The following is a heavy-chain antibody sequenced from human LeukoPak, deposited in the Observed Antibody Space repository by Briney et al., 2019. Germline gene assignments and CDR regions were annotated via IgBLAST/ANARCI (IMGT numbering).Heavy chain of an antibody. D-gene: IGHD2-15*01. J-gene: IGHJ6*02. Sequence: ASVKVSCKASGGTFSSYAISWVRQALGQGLEWMGGIIPIFGTANYAQKFQGRVTITADESTSTAYMELSSLRSEDTAVYYCARVGRTFHYYYGMDVWGQGTTVTVSS. CDR1: GGTFSSYA. CDR2: IIPIFGTA. CDR3: ARVGRTFHYYYGMDV. V-gene: IGHV1-69*13.